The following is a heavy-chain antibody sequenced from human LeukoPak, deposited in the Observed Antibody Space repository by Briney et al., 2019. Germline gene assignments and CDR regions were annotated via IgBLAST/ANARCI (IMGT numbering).Heavy chain of an antibody. CDR3: ARHDSSGPYNAFDV. J-gene: IGHJ3*01. CDR1: GDSISSRTYF. Sequence: SETLSLTCTVSGDSISSRTYFWGWIRQPPGKGLEWIGSIYYSRNTYYNPSLKSRVTISVDTSKNQFSLKLSSVTAADTAVYYCARHDSSGPYNAFDVWGQGTMVTVSS. V-gene: IGHV4-39*01. D-gene: IGHD3-22*01. CDR2: IYYSRNT.